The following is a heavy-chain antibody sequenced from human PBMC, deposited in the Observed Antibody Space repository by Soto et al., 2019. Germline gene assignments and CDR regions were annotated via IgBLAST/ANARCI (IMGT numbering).Heavy chain of an antibody. Sequence: SETLSLTCTVSGGSISSGDYYWSWIRQPPGKGLEWIGYIYYSGGTYYNPSLKSRVTISVDTSKNHFSLKLSSVTAADTAVYYCARVRDSSGYYPSSLFDYWGQGTLVTVSS. CDR3: ARVRDSSGYYPSSLFDY. CDR1: GGSISSGDYY. D-gene: IGHD3-22*01. CDR2: IYYSGGT. J-gene: IGHJ4*02. V-gene: IGHV4-30-4*01.